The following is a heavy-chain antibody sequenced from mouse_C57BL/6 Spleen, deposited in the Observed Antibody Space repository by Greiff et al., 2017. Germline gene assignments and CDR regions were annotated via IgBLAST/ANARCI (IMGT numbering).Heavy chain of an antibody. CDR3: ARGGSSGYDAMDY. CDR1: GYTFTSYW. J-gene: IGHJ4*01. V-gene: IGHV1-69*01. Sequence: VQLQQSGAELVMPGASVKLSCKASGYTFTSYWMHWVKQRPGQGLEWIGEIDPSDSYTNYNQKFKGKSTLTVDKSSSTAYMQLSSLTSEDSAVYYCARGGSSGYDAMDYWGQGTSVTVSS. D-gene: IGHD3-2*02. CDR2: IDPSDSYT.